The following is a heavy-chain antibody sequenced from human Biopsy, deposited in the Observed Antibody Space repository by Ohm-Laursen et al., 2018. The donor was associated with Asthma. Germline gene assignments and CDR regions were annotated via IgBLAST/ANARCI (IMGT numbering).Heavy chain of an antibody. V-gene: IGHV1-69*01. Sequence: SSVKVSCKPPGGTFSNFAISWVRQAPGQGLEWLGGIMTVFGTTNYAQKFQGRVTVTADESTSTAYMEVTSLRSEDTAIYYCARCQVGYSSGWSLLLKKIYYSGMDVWGQGTAVTVSS. J-gene: IGHJ6*02. D-gene: IGHD6-19*01. CDR1: GGTFSNFA. CDR2: IMTVFGTT. CDR3: ARCQVGYSSGWSLLLKKIYYSGMDV.